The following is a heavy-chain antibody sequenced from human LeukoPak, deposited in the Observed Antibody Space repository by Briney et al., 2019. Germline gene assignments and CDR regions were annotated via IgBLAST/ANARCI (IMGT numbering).Heavy chain of an antibody. CDR2: INQSGST. CDR1: VGSSSGYY. V-gene: IGHV4-34*01. CDR3: ARGGYSSSWYVGY. D-gene: IGHD6-13*01. J-gene: IGHJ4*02. Sequence: PSETLSLTCALYVGSSSGYYWSSIRHPPRRGLWRSGEINQSGSTNYNPSLKIRVTISVATSKNHFSLKLSSVTAADTAVYYCARGGYSSSWYVGYWGQGTLVTVSS.